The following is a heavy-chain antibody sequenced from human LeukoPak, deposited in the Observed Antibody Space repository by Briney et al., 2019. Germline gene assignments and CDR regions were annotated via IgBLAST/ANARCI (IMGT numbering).Heavy chain of an antibody. V-gene: IGHV1-69*05. CDR1: GGTFSSYA. CDR3: ARVVDYDFWSGYYWFDP. CDR2: IVPIFGTA. J-gene: IGHJ5*02. D-gene: IGHD3-3*01. Sequence: SVKVSCKASGGTFSSYAISWVRQAPGQGLEWMGGIVPIFGTANYAQKFQGRVTITTDESTSTAYMELSSLRSEDTAVYYCARVVDYDFWSGYYWFDPWGQGTLVTVSS.